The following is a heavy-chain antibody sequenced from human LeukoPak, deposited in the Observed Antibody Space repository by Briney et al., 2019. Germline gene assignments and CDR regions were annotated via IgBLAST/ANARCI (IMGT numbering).Heavy chain of an antibody. D-gene: IGHD3-10*01. V-gene: IGHV3-11*04. CDR1: GFTVSNNY. CDR2: ISSSGTTI. CDR3: ARPDGDYYYGSGSYFHY. Sequence: TTGGSLRLSCVASGFTVSNNYMSWVRQAPGKGLEWVSYISSSGTTIYYADSVKGRFTISRDNAKNSLYLQMNSLRAEDTAVYYCARPDGDYYYGSGSYFHYWGQGTLVTVSS. J-gene: IGHJ4*02.